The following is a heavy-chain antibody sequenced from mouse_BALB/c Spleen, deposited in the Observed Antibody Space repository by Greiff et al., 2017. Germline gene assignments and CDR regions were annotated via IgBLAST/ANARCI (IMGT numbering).Heavy chain of an antibody. CDR1: GFTFSSFG. CDR3: ARSNYYGYVHYAMDY. J-gene: IGHJ4*01. Sequence: EVQVVESGGGLVQPGGSRKLSCAASGFTFSSFGMHWVRQAPEKGLEWVAYISSGSSTIYYADTVKGRFTISRDNPKNTLFLQMTSLRSEDTAMYYCARSNYYGYVHYAMDYWGQGTSVTVSS. CDR2: ISSGSSTI. D-gene: IGHD1-2*01. V-gene: IGHV5-17*02.